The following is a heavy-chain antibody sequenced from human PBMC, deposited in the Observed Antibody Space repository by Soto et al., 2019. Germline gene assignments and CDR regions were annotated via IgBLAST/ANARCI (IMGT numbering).Heavy chain of an antibody. CDR1: GYTFTDYF. Sequence: ASVKVSCKASGYTFTDYFVHWVRLAPGQGLEWMGWVNPDTGVATFPQKFQGRVTVTRDASINTDYMELTHLTSEDTGIYYCARDPIRGGVPYFFDFWGRGTQVTVSS. CDR2: VNPDTGVA. CDR3: ARDPIRGGVPYFFDF. V-gene: IGHV1-2*02. D-gene: IGHD3-16*01. J-gene: IGHJ4*02.